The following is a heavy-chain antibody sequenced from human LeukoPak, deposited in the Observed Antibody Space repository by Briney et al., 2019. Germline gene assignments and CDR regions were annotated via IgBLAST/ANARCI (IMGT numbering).Heavy chain of an antibody. CDR2: IYSGGST. CDR3: ARAYSSSVRGYYFDY. CDR1: GFTVSSNY. D-gene: IGHD6-6*01. J-gene: IGHJ4*02. V-gene: IGHV3-53*01. Sequence: QTGGSLRLSCAASGFTVSSNYMSWVRRAPGKGLEWVSVIYSGGSTYYADSVKGRFTISRDNSKNTLYLQMNSLRAEDTAVYYCARAYSSSVRGYYFDYWGQGTLVTVSS.